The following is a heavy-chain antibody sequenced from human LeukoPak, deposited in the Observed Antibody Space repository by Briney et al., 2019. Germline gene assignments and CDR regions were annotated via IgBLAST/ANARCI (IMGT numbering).Heavy chain of an antibody. CDR2: ISSDGSNK. V-gene: IGHV3-30*18. CDR1: GFTFSTYG. J-gene: IGHJ4*02. Sequence: GRSLRLSCAVSGFTFSTYGMDWVRQAPGKGLEWVAVISSDGSNKYYADSVKVRFTISRDNSKNMLYLQMNSLRAEDTALYYCAKDKFGGGIKTGTFDYWGQGTLVTVSS. D-gene: IGHD3-16*01. CDR3: AKDKFGGGIKTGTFDY.